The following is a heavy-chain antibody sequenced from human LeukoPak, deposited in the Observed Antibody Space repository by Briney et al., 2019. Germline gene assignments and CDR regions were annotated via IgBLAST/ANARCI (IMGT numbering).Heavy chain of an antibody. CDR1: GYTFTSYG. J-gene: IGHJ4*02. D-gene: IGHD3-22*01. CDR2: ISAYNGNT. Sequence: ASVKVSCKASGYTFTSYGISWVRQAPGQGLEWMGWISAYNGNTSYAQKFQGRVTITADESTSTAYMELSSLRSEDTAVYYCATYYYDSSGYYPGSYWGQGTLVTVSS. CDR3: ATYYYDSSGYYPGSY. V-gene: IGHV1-18*01.